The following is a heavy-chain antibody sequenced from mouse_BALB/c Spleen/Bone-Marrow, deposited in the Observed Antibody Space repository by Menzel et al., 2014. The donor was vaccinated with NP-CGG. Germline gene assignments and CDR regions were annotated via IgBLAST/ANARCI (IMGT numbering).Heavy chain of an antibody. CDR2: INPSTGYT. V-gene: IGHV1-7*01. CDR3: ASYRFAY. Sequence: QVQLQQSGAELAKPGASMKMSCKASDYTFTNYWMHWVKQRPGQGLEWIGYINPSTGYTEYNQKFKDKATLTADKSSSTAYMQLSRLTSEDSVVYYCASYRFAYWGQGTLVTVSA. CDR1: DYTFTNYW. J-gene: IGHJ3*01. D-gene: IGHD2-10*01.